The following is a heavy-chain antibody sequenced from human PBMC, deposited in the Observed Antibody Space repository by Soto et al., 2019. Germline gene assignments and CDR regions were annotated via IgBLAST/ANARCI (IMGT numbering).Heavy chain of an antibody. V-gene: IGHV3-30*18. CDR2: MSSDGSNT. D-gene: IGHD5-18*01. CDR3: TKSHSTALVPYYFVY. Sequence: QVRLVESGGGVVQPGTSLRLSCAASGFTFSSYAIHWVRQAPGKGLEWVAFMSSDGSNTFYADSVRGRFTVSRDNSKSTLYLQMNGLMPEDTAVYYCTKSHSTALVPYYFVYWGQGTLVTVSS. CDR1: GFTFSSYA. J-gene: IGHJ4*02.